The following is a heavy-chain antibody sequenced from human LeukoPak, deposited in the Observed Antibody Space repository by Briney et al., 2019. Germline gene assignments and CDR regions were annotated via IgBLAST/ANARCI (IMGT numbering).Heavy chain of an antibody. CDR1: GYTFTSFY. Sequence: ASVKVSCKASGYTFTSFYMHWLRQAPGQGPEWMGKLNPSGGSASHAQKFQGRLTMTRDTSTSTVYMELSSLRSEDTAVYCCARGGYPSSFDFWGQGTLVTVSS. CDR3: ARGGYPSSFDF. V-gene: IGHV1-46*01. CDR2: LNPSGGSA. J-gene: IGHJ4*02. D-gene: IGHD2-2*01.